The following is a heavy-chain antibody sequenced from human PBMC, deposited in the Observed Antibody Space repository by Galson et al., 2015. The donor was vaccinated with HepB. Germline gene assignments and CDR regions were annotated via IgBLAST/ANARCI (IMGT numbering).Heavy chain of an antibody. CDR3: AGDGSSRPEGYY. Sequence: SLRLSCAAFGFTVSTNYMSWVRQAPGKGLEWVSVIYSGGSTYYADSVKGRFTISRDNSKNTLYLQMNSLRAEDTAVYYCAGDGSSRPEGYYWGQGTLVTVSS. V-gene: IGHV3-66*01. D-gene: IGHD3-10*01. CDR2: IYSGGST. J-gene: IGHJ4*02. CDR1: GFTVSTNY.